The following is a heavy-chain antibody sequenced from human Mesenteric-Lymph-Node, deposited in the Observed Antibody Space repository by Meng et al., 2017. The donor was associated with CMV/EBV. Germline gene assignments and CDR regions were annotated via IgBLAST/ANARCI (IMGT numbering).Heavy chain of an antibody. Sequence: SETLSLTCAVYGGSFSGYYWSWIRQPPGKGLEWIGEINHSGSTNYNPSLKSRVTISVDTSKNQFSLKLSSVTAADTAVYYCARGGPYCGGDCSPDYFDYWGQGTLVTVSS. CDR1: GGSFSGYY. CDR3: ARGGPYCGGDCSPDYFDY. CDR2: INHSGST. V-gene: IGHV4-34*01. J-gene: IGHJ4*02. D-gene: IGHD2-21*01.